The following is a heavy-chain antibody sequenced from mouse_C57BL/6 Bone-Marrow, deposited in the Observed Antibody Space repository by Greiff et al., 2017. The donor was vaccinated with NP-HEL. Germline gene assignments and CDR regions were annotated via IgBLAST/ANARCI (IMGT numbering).Heavy chain of an antibody. D-gene: IGHD1-1*01. CDR3: AGASYGSSLDY. CDR1: GYTFTSYW. CDR2: IDPSDSYT. J-gene: IGHJ2*01. V-gene: IGHV1-69*01. Sequence: VQLQQSGAELVMPGASVKLSCKASGYTFTSYWMHWVKQRPGQGLEWIGEIDPSDSYTNYNQKFKGKSTLTVDKSSSTAYMQLSSLTSEDSAVYYCAGASYGSSLDYWGQGTTLTVSS.